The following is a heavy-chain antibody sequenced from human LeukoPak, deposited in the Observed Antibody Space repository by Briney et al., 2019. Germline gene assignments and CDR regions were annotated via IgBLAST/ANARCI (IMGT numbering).Heavy chain of an antibody. D-gene: IGHD2-2*01. Sequence: NPSETLSLTCTVPGGSISSSGDYWGWLRQPPGKGLEWIGSVYYSGSTYYNPSLKSRVTISVDTSKNQFSLKLSSVTAADTAVYYCARTYCSSTSCSGGYYYMDVWGKGTTVTVSS. J-gene: IGHJ6*03. CDR3: ARTYCSSTSCSGGYYYMDV. CDR2: VYYSGST. CDR1: GGSISSSGDY. V-gene: IGHV4-39*07.